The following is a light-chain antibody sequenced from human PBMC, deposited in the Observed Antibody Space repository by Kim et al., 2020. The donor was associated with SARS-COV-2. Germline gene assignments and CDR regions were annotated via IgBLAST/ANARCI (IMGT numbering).Light chain of an antibody. Sequence: GEGALPCCRTSRGVSNSYVAWYQQNRDPAPRLLICGASSATTGPPERFSSSGSGTVFTLTISRLAAEYAAVYYYQQYSTSRTFGQGTQVDIK. J-gene: IGKJ1*01. V-gene: IGKV3-20*01. CDR2: GAS. CDR1: RGVSNSY. CDR3: QQYSTSRT.